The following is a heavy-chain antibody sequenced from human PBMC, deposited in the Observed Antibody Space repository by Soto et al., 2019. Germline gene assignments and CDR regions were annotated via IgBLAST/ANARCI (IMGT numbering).Heavy chain of an antibody. J-gene: IGHJ3*02. CDR1: GYSFTNYW. V-gene: IGHV5-51*01. D-gene: IGHD6-19*01. Sequence: GESLKISCKGSGYSFTNYWIGWVRQMPGKGLEWMAIIYPGDSKTRYSPAFQGQVAISADKSIRTAYLQWSSLKASDTAIYYCARLKFSVAGNDAFDIWGKGTRVTVPS. CDR3: ARLKFSVAGNDAFDI. CDR2: IYPGDSKT.